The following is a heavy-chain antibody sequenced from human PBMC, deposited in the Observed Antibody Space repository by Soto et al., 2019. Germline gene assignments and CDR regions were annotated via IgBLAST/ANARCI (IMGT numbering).Heavy chain of an antibody. J-gene: IGHJ6*02. V-gene: IGHV5-51*01. Sequence: PGESLKISCKGSGYSFSTYWIGWVRQMPGKGLEWMGIIYPGDSDTRYSPSFQGQVTISADRSISTAYLQWSSLKASDTAIYYCAREGWSMVKGYYYGMDVWGQGTTVTVSS. CDR2: IYPGDSDT. CDR1: GYSFSTYW. CDR3: AREGWSMVKGYYYGMDV. D-gene: IGHD5-18*01.